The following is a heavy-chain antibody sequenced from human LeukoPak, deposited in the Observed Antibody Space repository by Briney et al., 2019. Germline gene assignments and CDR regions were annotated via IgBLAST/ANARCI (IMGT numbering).Heavy chain of an antibody. J-gene: IGHJ4*02. Sequence: RPSETLSLTCTVSGDPMSRYYWNWIRQPPGKGLEWIGYISNTGGTNYNPSLKSRVAMSLDMSQNQFSLRLRYLTAADTAVYYCASAQWLLSPFDYWGQGTLVTVSS. CDR2: ISNTGGT. V-gene: IGHV4-59*08. CDR1: GDPMSRYY. D-gene: IGHD6-19*01. CDR3: ASAQWLLSPFDY.